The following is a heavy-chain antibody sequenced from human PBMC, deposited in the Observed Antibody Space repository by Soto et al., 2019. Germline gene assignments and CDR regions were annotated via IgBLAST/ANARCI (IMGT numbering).Heavy chain of an antibody. V-gene: IGHV3-23*01. CDR1: GFTFSSYA. D-gene: IGHD6-19*01. J-gene: IGHJ5*02. CDR3: AKAGAGGWFENWFDP. Sequence: EVQLLESGGGLVQPGGSLRLSCAASGFTFSSYAMSWVRQAPGKGLEWVSAISGSGGSTYYADSVKGRFTISRDNSKNPLYLQMNSLRAEDTAVYYCAKAGAGGWFENWFDPWGQGTLVTVSS. CDR2: ISGSGGST.